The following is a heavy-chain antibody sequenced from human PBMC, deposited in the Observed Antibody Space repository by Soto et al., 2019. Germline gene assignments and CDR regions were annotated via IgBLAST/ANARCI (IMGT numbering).Heavy chain of an antibody. V-gene: IGHV4-34*01. D-gene: IGHD3-3*01. CDR2: INHSGST. CDR1: GGSFSGYY. CDR3: ARGSSITIFAKYYYGMDV. Sequence: SETLSLTCAVYGGSFSGYYWSWLRQPPGKGLEWIGEINHSGSTNYNPSLKSRVTISVDTSKNQFSLKLSSVTAADTAVYYCARGSSITIFAKYYYGMDVWGQGTTVTVSS. J-gene: IGHJ6*02.